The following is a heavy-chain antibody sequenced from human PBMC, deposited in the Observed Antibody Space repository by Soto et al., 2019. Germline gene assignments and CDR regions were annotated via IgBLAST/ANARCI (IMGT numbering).Heavy chain of an antibody. J-gene: IGHJ6*02. D-gene: IGHD5-18*01. Sequence: GGSLRLSCAASGFTFDDYTMHWVRQAPGKGLEWVSLISWDGGSTYYADSVKGRFTISRDNSKNSLYLQMNSLRTEDTALYYCAKDFPLTGYSYGPRGSGMDVWGQGTTVTVSS. V-gene: IGHV3-43*01. CDR2: ISWDGGST. CDR1: GFTFDDYT. CDR3: AKDFPLTGYSYGPRGSGMDV.